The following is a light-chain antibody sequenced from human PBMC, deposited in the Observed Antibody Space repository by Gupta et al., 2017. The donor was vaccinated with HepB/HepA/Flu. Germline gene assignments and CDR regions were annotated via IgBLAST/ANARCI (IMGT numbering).Light chain of an antibody. V-gene: IGLV5-45*02. CDR3: MIWHSSAVV. CDR2: YKSDSDN. CDR1: SGIPVATYK. Sequence: QAVLTQPSSLSASPGPSASLSCPLHSGIPVATYKIHWFQQKPGSPPQYLLRYKSDSDNQQGSGVPSRFSGSKDASANAGILLISGLQSEDEADYYCMIWHSSAVVFGGGTKLTVL. J-gene: IGLJ2*01.